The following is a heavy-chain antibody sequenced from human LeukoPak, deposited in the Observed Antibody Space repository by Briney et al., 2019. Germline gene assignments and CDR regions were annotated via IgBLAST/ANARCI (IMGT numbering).Heavy chain of an antibody. D-gene: IGHD6-13*01. J-gene: IGHJ6*02. CDR1: GSTLTELS. CDR3: ATDSGAAAGLYGMAV. V-gene: IGHV1-24*01. CDR2: FDHSDVET. Sequence: ASVKVSCKVSGSTLTELSMHWGRQAPGKRREGWGGFDHSDVETIYAQKFQGRVTMTEDTSTDTAYMELSSLRSEDTAVYYCATDSGAAAGLYGMAVWGQGTTVTVSS.